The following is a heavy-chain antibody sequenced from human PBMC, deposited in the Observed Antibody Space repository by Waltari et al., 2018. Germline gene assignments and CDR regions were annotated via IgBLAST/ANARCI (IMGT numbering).Heavy chain of an antibody. CDR3: ARVGYGVYDYDSSAKMDY. Sequence: QLQLQESGPGLVNPSETLSLTFTVPGGSISSNSYYWGWIRQPHGRGLGWIGSIYYSGSTYYNPSVKSRVTISVDTSKNQFSLKLSSVTAADTAVYYCARVGYGVYDYDSSAKMDYWGQGTLVTVSS. V-gene: IGHV4-39*07. CDR2: IYYSGST. D-gene: IGHD3-22*01. CDR1: GGSISSNSYY. J-gene: IGHJ4*02.